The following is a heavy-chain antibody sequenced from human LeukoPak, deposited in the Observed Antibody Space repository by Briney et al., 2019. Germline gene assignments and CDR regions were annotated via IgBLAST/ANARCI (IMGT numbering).Heavy chain of an antibody. D-gene: IGHD3-10*01. J-gene: IGHJ3*02. V-gene: IGHV3-15*01. CDR1: GFTFNNTW. CDR3: TKLWLGGFDI. Sequence: GGSLRLSCAASGFTFNNTWMTWLRQAPGKGLEWVVRLKTKAEDETTDFAAPVEGRFTITRDDSKTTLYLHMNSLKTDDTAVYFCTKLWLGGFDIWGQGKMVPVSS. CDR2: LKTKAEDETT.